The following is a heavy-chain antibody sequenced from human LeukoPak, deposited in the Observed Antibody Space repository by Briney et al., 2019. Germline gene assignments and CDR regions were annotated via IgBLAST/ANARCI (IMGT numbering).Heavy chain of an antibody. V-gene: IGHV3-30*02. J-gene: IGHJ4*02. CDR3: AKGLTVGAPRYVDY. D-gene: IGHD1-26*01. Sequence: GGSLRLPCAASGFIFSDYGMQWVRQAPGKGLEWVAFIRNDGNNKHYVDSVKGRFTISRDNSKTTLYLQMNSLRPEDTAMYYCAKGLTVGAPRYVDYWGQGTLVTVSS. CDR2: IRNDGNNK. CDR1: GFIFSDYG.